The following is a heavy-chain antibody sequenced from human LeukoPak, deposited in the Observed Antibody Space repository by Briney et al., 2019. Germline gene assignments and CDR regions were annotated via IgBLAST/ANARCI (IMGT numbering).Heavy chain of an antibody. V-gene: IGHV3-11*01. D-gene: IGHD3-10*01. J-gene: IGHJ4*02. Sequence: GGSLLLSCAASGFAVSDYYMNWIRQAPGKGLEWVSYISSRDNLIYYADSVKGRFTISTDNAKNSVYLQLNRLRVEDTAVYYCAREQWFRWEFWGQGILVTVSS. CDR2: ISSRDNLI. CDR3: AREQWFRWEF. CDR1: GFAVSDYY.